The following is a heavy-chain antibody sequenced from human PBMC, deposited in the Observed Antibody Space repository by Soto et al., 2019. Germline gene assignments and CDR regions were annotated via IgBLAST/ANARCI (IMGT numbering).Heavy chain of an antibody. Sequence: QITLKESGPTLVKPTQTLTLTCTFSGFSLSTSGVGVGWIRQPPGKALEWLALIYWDDNKRYSPSLKTRLTITKDTSKNQVVLTMTNMGPVDTATYYCAHRIVTNNWFDPWGQGTLVTVSS. CDR2: IYWDDNK. J-gene: IGHJ5*02. CDR3: AHRIVTNNWFDP. D-gene: IGHD3-22*01. V-gene: IGHV2-5*02. CDR1: GFSLSTSGVG.